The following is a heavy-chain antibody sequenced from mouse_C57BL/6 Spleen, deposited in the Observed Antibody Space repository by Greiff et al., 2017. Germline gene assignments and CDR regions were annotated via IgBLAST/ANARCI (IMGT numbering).Heavy chain of an antibody. CDR2: ISYDGSN. Sequence: DVQLQESGPGLVKPSQSLSLTCSVTGYSITSGYYWNWIRQFPGNKLEWMGYISYDGSNNYNPSLKNRISITRDTSKNQFFLKLNSVTTEDTATYYCASGGLLLDDWGQGTTLTVSS. J-gene: IGHJ2*01. CDR1: GYSITSGYY. D-gene: IGHD2-3*01. V-gene: IGHV3-6*01. CDR3: ASGGLLLDD.